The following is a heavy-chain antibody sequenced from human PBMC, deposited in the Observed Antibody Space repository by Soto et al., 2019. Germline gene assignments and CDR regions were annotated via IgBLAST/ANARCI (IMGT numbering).Heavy chain of an antibody. CDR2: ISPLFHAT. CDR1: GGNFSNNA. V-gene: IGHV1-69*01. D-gene: IGHD3-10*01. Sequence: VQLVQSGAQVKKPGSSVRVSCRASGGNFSNNAISWVRQAPGHGVAWMGGISPLFHATDDAQRFHGRVTCTADESTSTVFMELRSLRFEHTAVYYCARDRGDHGLDVWGQGTTVTVSS. CDR3: ARDRGDHGLDV. J-gene: IGHJ6*02.